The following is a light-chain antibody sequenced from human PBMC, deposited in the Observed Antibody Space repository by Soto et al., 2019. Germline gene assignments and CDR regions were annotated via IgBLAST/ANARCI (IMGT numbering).Light chain of an antibody. CDR2: LGS. CDR3: MQPLQSWT. J-gene: IGKJ1*01. V-gene: IGKV2-28*01. Sequence: DIVMTQSPLSLPFTPGEPAAISCRSGQILLHSNGYNYLDWYLQKPGQSPQLLIYLGSNRASGVPDRFSGSGSGTDFTLKISRVEAEDVGVYYCMQPLQSWTFGQGTKV. CDR1: QILLHSNGYNY.